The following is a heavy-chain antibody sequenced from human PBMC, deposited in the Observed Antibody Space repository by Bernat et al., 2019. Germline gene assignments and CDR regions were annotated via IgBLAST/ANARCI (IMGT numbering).Heavy chain of an antibody. Sequence: EVQLLESGGGLVQPGGSLRLSCAASGFTFGTYAMTWVRQAPVKGLEWVSSINAFDGSAFYADSVKGRFTISRDNSKNTLYLQMNNLRADDSALYYCAQTLGGVANHRSYWGRGTLVTVSS. J-gene: IGHJ4*02. D-gene: IGHD3-16*01. V-gene: IGHV3-23*01. CDR1: GFTFGTYA. CDR2: INAFDGSA. CDR3: AQTLGGVANHRSY.